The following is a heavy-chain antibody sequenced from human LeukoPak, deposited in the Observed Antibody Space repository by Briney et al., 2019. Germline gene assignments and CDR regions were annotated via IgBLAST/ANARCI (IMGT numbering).Heavy chain of an antibody. CDR2: INPSGGST. CDR1: GYTFTSYY. V-gene: IGHV1-46*01. J-gene: IGHJ5*02. D-gene: IGHD2-2*01. Sequence: APVKPSCKASGYTFTSYYMHWVRQAPGQGLEWMGIINPSGGSTSYAQKFQGRVTMTRYTSTSTVYMELSSLRSEDTAVYYCARDMLVPAAPQINRFDPWGQGTLVT. CDR3: ARDMLVPAAPQINRFDP.